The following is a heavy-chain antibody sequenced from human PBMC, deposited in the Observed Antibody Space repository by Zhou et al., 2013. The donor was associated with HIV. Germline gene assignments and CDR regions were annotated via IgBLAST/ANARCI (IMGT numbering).Heavy chain of an antibody. V-gene: IGHV1-69*12. J-gene: IGHJ4*02. D-gene: IGHD3-22*01. CDR2: VIPVGEIA. CDR1: GATFSSYA. CDR3: AREGYYYDSSGYYSGYFDY. Sequence: QVHLVQSGAEVKKPGSSVKVSCKASGATFSSYAISWVRQAPGQGLEWMGGVIPVGEIANYAQKFQGRLTMTADESTSTAYMELTSLRSEDTAVYYCAREGYYYDSSGYYSGYFDYWGQGTLVTVSS.